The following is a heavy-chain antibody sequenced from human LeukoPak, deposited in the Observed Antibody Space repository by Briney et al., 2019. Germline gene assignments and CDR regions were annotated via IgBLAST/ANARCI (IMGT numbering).Heavy chain of an antibody. CDR3: ARAQTGYCSSTSCYVFDY. D-gene: IGHD2-2*03. J-gene: IGHJ4*02. CDR1: GGTFSSYA. CDR2: IIPILGTA. Sequence: ASVKVSCKASGGTFSSYAISWVRQAPGQGLEWMGGIIPILGTANYAQKFQGRVTITADESTSTAYMELSSLRSEDTAVYYCARAQTGYCSSTSCYVFDYWGQGTLVTVSS. V-gene: IGHV1-69*13.